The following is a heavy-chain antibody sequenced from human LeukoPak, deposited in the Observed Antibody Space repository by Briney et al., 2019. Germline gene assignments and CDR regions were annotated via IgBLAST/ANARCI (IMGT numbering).Heavy chain of an antibody. J-gene: IGHJ5*02. CDR1: GFTFSSYS. CDR2: ISSSSSYI. Sequence: GGSLRLSCAASGFTFSSYSMNWVRQAPGKGLEWVSSISSSSSYIYYADSVKGRFTISRDNAKNSLYLQMNSLGAEDTAVYYCARDLSPNWFDPWGQGTLVTVSS. V-gene: IGHV3-21*01. CDR3: ARDLSPNWFDP.